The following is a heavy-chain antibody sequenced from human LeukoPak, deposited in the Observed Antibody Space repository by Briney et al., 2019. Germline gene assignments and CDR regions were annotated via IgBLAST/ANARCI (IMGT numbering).Heavy chain of an antibody. CDR1: GFTFYNYA. Sequence: GGSLRLSCAASGFTFYNYAMCWVRQAPGKGLEWVSAISGSGGSTYYADSVKGRFTISRDNSKNTLYLQMNSLRAEDTAVYYCARDRSEMTTVTYYFDYWGQGTLVTVSS. CDR2: ISGSGGST. V-gene: IGHV3-23*01. CDR3: ARDRSEMTTVTYYFDY. J-gene: IGHJ4*02. D-gene: IGHD4-17*01.